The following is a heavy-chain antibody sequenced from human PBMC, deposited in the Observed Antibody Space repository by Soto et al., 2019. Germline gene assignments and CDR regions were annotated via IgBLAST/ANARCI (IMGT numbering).Heavy chain of an antibody. CDR1: GGSISSGGYY. CDR3: XXXXXXTXLLGWFDP. Sequence: QVQLQESGPGLVKPSQTLSLTCTVSGGSISSGGYYWSWIRQHPGKGLEWIGYIYHSGTTYYNPSLKSRXXXXXXXXXXXXXXXXXXXXXXXXXXXXXXXXXXTXLLGWFDPWGQGTLVTVSS. V-gene: IGHV4-31*03. D-gene: IGHD7-27*01. CDR2: IYHSGTT. J-gene: IGHJ5*02.